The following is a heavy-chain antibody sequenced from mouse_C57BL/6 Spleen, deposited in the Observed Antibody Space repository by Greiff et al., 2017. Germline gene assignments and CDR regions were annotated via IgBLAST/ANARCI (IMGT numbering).Heavy chain of an antibody. V-gene: IGHV1-81*01. Sequence: QVQLQQSGAELARPGASVKLSCKASGYTFTSYGISWVKQRTGQGLEWIGEIDPRSGNTYYNEKFKGKATLTADTSSSTAYMELRSLTSEDSAVYFCARSYDYGDYAMDYWGQGTSVTVSS. J-gene: IGHJ4*01. CDR3: ARSYDYGDYAMDY. D-gene: IGHD2-4*01. CDR2: IDPRSGNT. CDR1: GYTFTSYG.